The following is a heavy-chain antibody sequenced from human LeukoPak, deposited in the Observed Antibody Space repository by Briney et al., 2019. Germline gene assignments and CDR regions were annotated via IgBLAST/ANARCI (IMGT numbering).Heavy chain of an antibody. CDR1: GFTFRTSG. CDR2: ISSSSSYI. J-gene: IGHJ4*02. Sequence: GGSLRLSCAASGFTFRTSGMSWVRQAPGKGLEWVSSISSSSSYIYYADSVKGRFTISRDNAKNSLYLQMNSLRAEDTAVYYCARGIAAAGTGYYFDYWGQGTLVTVSS. V-gene: IGHV3-21*01. D-gene: IGHD6-13*01. CDR3: ARGIAAAGTGYYFDY.